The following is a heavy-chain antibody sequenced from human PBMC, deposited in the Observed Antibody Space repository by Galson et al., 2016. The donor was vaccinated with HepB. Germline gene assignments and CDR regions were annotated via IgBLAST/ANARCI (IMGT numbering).Heavy chain of an antibody. CDR1: GFTFSSYA. CDR2: ISGSGRIT. V-gene: IGHV3-23*01. J-gene: IGHJ5*02. Sequence: SLRLSCAASGFTFSSYAMMWVRQTPGKGLEWVSSISGSGRITYYADSVRGRFTISRDNSKSTLYLRMNSLRAEDTAVYYCATDNLAYCGAACYSWGLGTRVTVSS. D-gene: IGHD2-21*02. CDR3: ATDNLAYCGAACYS.